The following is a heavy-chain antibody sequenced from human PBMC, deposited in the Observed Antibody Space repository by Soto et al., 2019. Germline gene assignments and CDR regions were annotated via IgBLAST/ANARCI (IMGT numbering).Heavy chain of an antibody. CDR1: GFTLKNYA. CDR2: ISGSGGST. CDR3: AKWYCSGGSCYPTFDS. V-gene: IGHV3-23*01. D-gene: IGHD2-15*01. Sequence: EVQLLESRGGFVQPGGSLRLSCAGSGFTLKNYAMSWVRQAPGRGLEWVSGISGSGGSTYYTDSVKGRFTMSRDNSKNTLYLQMNSLRAEDTAVYYCAKWYCSGGSCYPTFDSWGQGTLVTVSS. J-gene: IGHJ4*02.